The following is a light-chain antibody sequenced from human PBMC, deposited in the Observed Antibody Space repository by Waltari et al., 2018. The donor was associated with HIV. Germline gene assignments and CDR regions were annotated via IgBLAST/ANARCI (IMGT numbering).Light chain of an antibody. CDR3: AAWDDNLRGV. Sequence: QSVLTQPPSASGTPGQRVSISCPGVSSISVPDFVHWYQQLPGTAPKLLIYRSYQRPSGFPDRFSGSKSGSSASLAISGLRSEDEAVDYCAAWDDNLRGVFGGGTKLTVL. J-gene: IGLJ2*01. CDR1: SSISVPDF. CDR2: RSY. V-gene: IGLV1-47*01.